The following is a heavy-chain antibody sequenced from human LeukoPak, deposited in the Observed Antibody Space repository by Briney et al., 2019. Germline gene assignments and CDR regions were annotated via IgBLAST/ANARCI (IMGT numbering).Heavy chain of an antibody. D-gene: IGHD3-22*01. CDR2: IWYDGSNK. CDR1: GFTFSSYG. V-gene: IGHV3-33*06. CDR3: AKGLGYYYDSSGYYSY. J-gene: IGHJ4*02. Sequence: YPGRSLRLSCAASGFTFSSYGMHWVRQAPGKGLEWVAVIWYDGSNKYYADSVKGRFTISRDNSKNTLYLQMNSLRAEDTAVYYCAKGLGYYYDSSGYYSYWGQGTLVTVSS.